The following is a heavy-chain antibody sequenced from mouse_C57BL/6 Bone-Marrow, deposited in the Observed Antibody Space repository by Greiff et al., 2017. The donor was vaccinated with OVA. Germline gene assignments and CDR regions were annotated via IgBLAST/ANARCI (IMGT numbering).Heavy chain of an antibody. D-gene: IGHD2-1*01. J-gene: IGHJ1*03. CDR2: ISSGGSYT. V-gene: IGHV5-6*01. CDR1: GFTFSSYG. Sequence: EVKLMESGGDLVKPGGSLKLSCAASGFTFSSYGMSWVRQTPDKRLEWVATISSGGSYTYYPDSVKGRFTISRDNAKNTLYLQMSSLKSEDTAMYYCARHLGGNYVHWYFDVWGTGTTVTVSS. CDR3: ARHLGGNYVHWYFDV.